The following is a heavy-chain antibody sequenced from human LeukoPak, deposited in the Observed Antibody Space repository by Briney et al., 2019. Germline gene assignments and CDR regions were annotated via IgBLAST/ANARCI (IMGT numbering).Heavy chain of an antibody. CDR2: ISAYNGNT. V-gene: IGHV1-18*01. CDR3: ARGPYCSGGTCYSQYFDY. D-gene: IGHD2-15*01. CDR1: GYTFTSYG. Sequence: ASVKVSCKASGYTFTSYGISWVRQAPGQGREWMGWISAYNGNTNYAQKLQGRVTMTTDTSTSRAYMELRSLRSDDTAVYYCARGPYCSGGTCYSQYFDYWGQGTLVTVSS. J-gene: IGHJ4*02.